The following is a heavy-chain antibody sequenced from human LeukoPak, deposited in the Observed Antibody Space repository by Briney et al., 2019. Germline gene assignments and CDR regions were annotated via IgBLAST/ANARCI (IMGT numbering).Heavy chain of an antibody. CDR1: GYTFTGYY. V-gene: IGHV1-2*02. CDR2: INPNSGGT. Sequence: ASVKVSCKASGYTFTGYYMHWVRQAPGQGLEWMGWINPNSGGTNYAQKFQGRVTMTRDTSISTAHMELSRLRSDDTAVYYCARDPNAYGPGYFDLWGRGTLVTVSS. D-gene: IGHD3-10*01. J-gene: IGHJ2*01. CDR3: ARDPNAYGPGYFDL.